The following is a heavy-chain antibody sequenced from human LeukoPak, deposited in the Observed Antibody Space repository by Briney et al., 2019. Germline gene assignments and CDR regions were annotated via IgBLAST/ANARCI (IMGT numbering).Heavy chain of an antibody. CDR2: IYHSGST. CDR1: GYSISSGYY. J-gene: IGHJ4*02. CDR3: ARDRSAIYYDSSGYYPKDYFDY. V-gene: IGHV4-38-2*02. Sequence: SSETLSLTCAVSGYSISSGYYWGWIRQPPGKGLEWIGSIYHSGSTYYNPSLKSRDTISVDTSKNHFSLKLSSVTAADTAVYFCARDRSAIYYDSSGYYPKDYFDYWGQGTLVTVSS. D-gene: IGHD3-22*01.